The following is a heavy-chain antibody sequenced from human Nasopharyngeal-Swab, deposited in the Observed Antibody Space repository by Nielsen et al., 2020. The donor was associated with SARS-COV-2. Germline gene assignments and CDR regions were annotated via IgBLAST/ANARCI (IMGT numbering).Heavy chain of an antibody. D-gene: IGHD3-3*01. CDR2: ISGSGGST. CDR3: APRAFGVDKGRGMDV. J-gene: IGHJ6*02. CDR1: GFTFSSYA. Sequence: GESLKISCAASGFTFSSYAMSWVRQAPGKGLEWVSAISGSGGSTYYADSVKGRFTISRDNSKNTLYLQTNSLRAEDTAVYYCAPRAFGVDKGRGMDVWGQGTTVTVSS. V-gene: IGHV3-23*01.